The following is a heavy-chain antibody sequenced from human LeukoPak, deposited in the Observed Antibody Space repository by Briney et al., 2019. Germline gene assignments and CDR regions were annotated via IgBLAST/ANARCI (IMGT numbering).Heavy chain of an antibody. CDR1: GFTFNSYA. V-gene: IGHV3-23*01. CDR2: ISGSGGST. CDR3: AKDLGYCSSTSCYGDDY. D-gene: IGHD2-2*01. J-gene: IGHJ4*02. Sequence: GGSLRLSCAASGFTFNSYAMSWVRQAPGKGLEWVSAISGSGGSTYYADSVKGRFTISRDNSKNTLYLQMNSLRAEDTAVYYCAKDLGYCSSTSCYGDDYWGQGTLVTVSS.